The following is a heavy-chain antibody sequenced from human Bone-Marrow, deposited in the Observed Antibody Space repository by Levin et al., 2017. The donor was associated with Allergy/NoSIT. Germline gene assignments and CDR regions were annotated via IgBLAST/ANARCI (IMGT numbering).Heavy chain of an antibody. CDR3: ARLSRDFWSGYSDL. CDR1: GDSISSRSHY. V-gene: IGHV4-39*01. D-gene: IGHD3-3*01. CDR2: IYDSGST. Sequence: PSETLSLTCTVSGDSISSRSHYWGWIRQPPGKGLEWIGSIYDSGSTHYNPSLKSRVTISEDTSKNQFSLKLSSVTAADTAAYYCARLSRDFWSGYSDLWGQGTLVTVSS. J-gene: IGHJ5*02.